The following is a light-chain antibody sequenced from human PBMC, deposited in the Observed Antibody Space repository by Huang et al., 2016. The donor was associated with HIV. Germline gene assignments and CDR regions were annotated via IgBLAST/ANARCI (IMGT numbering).Light chain of an antibody. CDR2: ATS. CDR3: QQYHSLPWT. CDR1: QGIGNS. V-gene: IGKV1-NL1*01. Sequence: DIQMTQSPSSLSASGGDRVTITCRASQGIGNSLAWYQQKPEKAPRLLLYATSTLESGVPSRFSGSGSGTHYTLTINTLQPEDIASYYCQQYHSLPWTFGQGTKVEIK. J-gene: IGKJ1*01.